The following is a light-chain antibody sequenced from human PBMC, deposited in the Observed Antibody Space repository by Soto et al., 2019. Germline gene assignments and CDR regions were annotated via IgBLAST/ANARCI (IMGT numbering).Light chain of an antibody. CDR2: DVS. V-gene: IGLV2-14*01. J-gene: IGLJ1*01. CDR3: RSYTISSTQV. CDR1: SSDDGGYNY. Sequence: QSVLTQPASVSGSPGQSTTISCTGTSSDDGGYNYVSCNQQHPGKDPKLMIYDVSNRPSGVSNRFSGSKSGNTASLTISGLQAEDEADYYCRSYTISSTQVFGTGTKVTVL.